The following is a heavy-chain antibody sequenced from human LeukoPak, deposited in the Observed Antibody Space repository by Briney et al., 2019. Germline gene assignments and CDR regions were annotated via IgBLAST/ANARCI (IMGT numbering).Heavy chain of an antibody. V-gene: IGHV4-34*01. CDR2: INHSGST. CDR3: ARGSGSWVY. D-gene: IGHD3-10*01. J-gene: IGHJ4*02. Sequence: LSETLSLTCVVSGGSLCGYYWSWIREPPGKGLEWIGEINHSGSTNYNPSLKSRVTISVDTSKNQFSLKLSSVTAADTAVYYCARGSGSWVYWGQGTLVTVSS. CDR1: GGSLCGYY.